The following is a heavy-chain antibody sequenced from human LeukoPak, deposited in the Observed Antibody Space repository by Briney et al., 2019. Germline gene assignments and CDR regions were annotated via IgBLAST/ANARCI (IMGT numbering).Heavy chain of an antibody. CDR1: GYSISSGYY. J-gene: IGHJ5*02. D-gene: IGHD3-3*01. CDR3: ARHGVLRFLEWFHWFDP. V-gene: IGHV4-38-2*01. CDR2: IYHSGST. Sequence: SETLSLTCAVSGYSISSGYYWGWIRQPPGKGLEWIWSIYHSGSTYYNPSLKSRVTISVDTSKNQFSLKLSSVTAADTAVYYCARHGVLRFLEWFHWFDPWGQGTLVTVSS.